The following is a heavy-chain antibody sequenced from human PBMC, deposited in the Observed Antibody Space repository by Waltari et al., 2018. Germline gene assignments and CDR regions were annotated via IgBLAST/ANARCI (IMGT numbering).Heavy chain of an antibody. CDR3: ASHPIVGATAYAFDI. J-gene: IGHJ3*02. D-gene: IGHD1-26*01. Sequence: QVQLQESGPGLVKPSETLSLPCAVSGYSISSCYYCGLIRHPPGKGLEWIGSIYHSGSTYYNQSLKSRVTISVDTSKNQFSLKLSSVTAADTAVYYCASHPIVGATAYAFDIWGQGTMVTVSS. V-gene: IGHV4-38-2*01. CDR2: IYHSGST. CDR1: GYSISSCYY.